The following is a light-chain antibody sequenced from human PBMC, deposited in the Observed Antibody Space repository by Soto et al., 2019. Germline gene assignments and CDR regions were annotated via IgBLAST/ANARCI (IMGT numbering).Light chain of an antibody. J-gene: IGLJ1*01. CDR2: SNN. CDR3: AAWDDSLNGFYV. V-gene: IGLV1-44*01. CDR1: SSNIGSNT. Sequence: QSVLTQPPSASGTPGQRVTISCSGSSSNIGSNTVSWYQQLPGTAPKLLIYSNNRRPSGVPERFPGSNSGTSASLAISGLQSEDEADYYCAAWDDSLNGFYVFGTGTKLTVL.